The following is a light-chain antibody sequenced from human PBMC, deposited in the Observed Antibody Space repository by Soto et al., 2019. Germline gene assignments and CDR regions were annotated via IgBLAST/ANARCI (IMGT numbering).Light chain of an antibody. V-gene: IGLV1-40*01. CDR1: SSNIGAGYD. J-gene: IGLJ2*01. CDR3: QSYDRSLSVV. Sequence: QSVLTQPPSVSGAPGQRVTIFCTGSSSNIGAGYDVHWYQQLPGTAPKLLIYDNNNRPSGVPGRFSGSKSGTSASLAITGLQAEDEADYYCQSYDRSLSVVFGGGTKLTVL. CDR2: DNN.